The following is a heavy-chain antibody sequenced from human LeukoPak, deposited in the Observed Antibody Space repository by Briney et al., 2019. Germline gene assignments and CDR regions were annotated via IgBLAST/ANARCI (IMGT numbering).Heavy chain of an antibody. V-gene: IGHV3-74*01. CDR3: ARHYYHGSGHGGY. CDR2: INGDGSDT. CDR1: GFTFSRYW. D-gene: IGHD3-22*01. Sequence: GGSLRLSCAASGFTFSRYWMHWVRQAPGKGLVWVSRINGDGSDTSYADPVKGRFTISRDNAKNSLYLQMNSLRVEDTAVYYCARHYYHGSGHGGYWGQGTLVTVSS. J-gene: IGHJ4*02.